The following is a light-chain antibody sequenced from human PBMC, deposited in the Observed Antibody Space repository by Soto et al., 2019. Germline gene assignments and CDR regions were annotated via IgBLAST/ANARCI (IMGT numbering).Light chain of an antibody. V-gene: IGKV1-5*03. CDR3: QQYNTFWS. Sequence: IQMNHSPATLSASVLDRVTITCRASQNIYTWFAWYQQKPAKATKLLTYEASSLETGVPSRFSGSRSGTELTLTISSLQPDDSAAYYCQQYNTFWSFGQGIKVDLK. J-gene: IGKJ2*03. CDR1: QNIYTW. CDR2: EAS.